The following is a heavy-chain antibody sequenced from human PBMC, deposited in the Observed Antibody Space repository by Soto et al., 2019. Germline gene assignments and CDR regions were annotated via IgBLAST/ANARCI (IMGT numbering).Heavy chain of an antibody. D-gene: IGHD6-13*01. V-gene: IGHV3-53*02. CDR3: ARAPGGSSWVYWYFDL. CDR2: IYSGGST. Sequence: EVQLVETGGGLIQPGGSLRLSCAASGFTVSNTHMSWVRQAPGRGLEWVSFIYSGGSTYFADSVKARFTISRDNSKNTLYLQMNSLRAEDTAVYYCARAPGGSSWVYWYFDLWGRGTLVTVSS. J-gene: IGHJ2*01. CDR1: GFTVSNTH.